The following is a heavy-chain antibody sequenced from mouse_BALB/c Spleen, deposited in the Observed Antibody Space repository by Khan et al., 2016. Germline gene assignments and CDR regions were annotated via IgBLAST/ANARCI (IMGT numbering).Heavy chain of an antibody. Sequence: QVQLKESGPGLVAPSQSLSITCTVSGFSLIAYGVNWVRQPPGKSLEWLGMIWGDGTTDYNSALKSRLNITKDNSKSQVFLKMNSLQTDDTARYCCARDGWGYYAMDYWGQGTSVTVSS. D-gene: IGHD2-2*01. CDR2: IWGDGTT. J-gene: IGHJ4*01. CDR3: ARDGWGYYAMDY. V-gene: IGHV2-6-7*01. CDR1: GFSLIAYG.